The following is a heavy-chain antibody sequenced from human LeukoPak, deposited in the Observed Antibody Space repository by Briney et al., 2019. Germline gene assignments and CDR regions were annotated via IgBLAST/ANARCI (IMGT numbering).Heavy chain of an antibody. D-gene: IGHD2-15*01. CDR2: INTDGSST. V-gene: IGHV3-74*01. CDR3: AREGYCSGGSCPGDYYYYMDV. CDR1: GFIFSSYW. Sequence: GGSLRLSCAASGFIFSSYWMHWVRHAPGKGLAWVSRINTDGSSTSYADSVKGRFTFSRDNAKNTLYLQMNSLRAEDTAVYYCAREGYCSGGSCPGDYYYYMDVWGKGTTVTISS. J-gene: IGHJ6*03.